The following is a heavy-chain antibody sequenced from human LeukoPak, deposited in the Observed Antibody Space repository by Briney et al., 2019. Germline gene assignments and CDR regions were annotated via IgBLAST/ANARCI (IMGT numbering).Heavy chain of an antibody. V-gene: IGHV3-23*01. CDR3: AKTYYYDTSGSNYLDN. CDR2: ISGSGDSR. CDR1: GFTFSTYA. Sequence: PGGSLRLYCAASGFTFSTYAMSWVRQAPGKWLEWVSVISGSGDSRSYADSVNGRFTISRDNSQKTLYLQMNSLRAEDTAIYYCAKTYYYDTSGSNYLDNWGQGTLVTVSS. D-gene: IGHD3-22*01. J-gene: IGHJ4*02.